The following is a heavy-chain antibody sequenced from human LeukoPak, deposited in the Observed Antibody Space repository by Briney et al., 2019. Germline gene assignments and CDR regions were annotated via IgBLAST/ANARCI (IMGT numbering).Heavy chain of an antibody. CDR2: IHYDGSVK. CDR3: AKDRALRQAGHRSGSSKYYFGY. D-gene: IGHD3-10*01. J-gene: IGHJ4*02. CDR1: GVTFSSYG. Sequence: GGSLRLSCTASGVTFSSYGMHWVRQAAGKGLEWVACIHYDGSVKYYADSVKRGFTVSRDDSKNTLYLHMNRLRAEDTVVYYCAKDRALRQAGHRSGSSKYYFGYWGQGTLVTVSS. V-gene: IGHV3-30*02.